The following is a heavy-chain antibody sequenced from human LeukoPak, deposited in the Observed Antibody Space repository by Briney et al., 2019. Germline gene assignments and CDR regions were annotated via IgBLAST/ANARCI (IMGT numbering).Heavy chain of an antibody. Sequence: SETLSLTCAVYGGSFSGYYWSWIRQPPGKGLEWIGEINHSGSTNYNPSLKSRVTISVDTSKKQFSLKLSSVTAADTAVYYCARGRMYGEGWFDPWGQGTLVTVSS. D-gene: IGHD4-17*01. CDR2: INHSGST. CDR3: ARGRMYGEGWFDP. CDR1: GGSFSGYY. V-gene: IGHV4-34*01. J-gene: IGHJ5*02.